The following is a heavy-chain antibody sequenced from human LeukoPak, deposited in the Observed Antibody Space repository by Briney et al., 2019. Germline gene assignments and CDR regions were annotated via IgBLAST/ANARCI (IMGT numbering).Heavy chain of an antibody. CDR1: RFTFSSYA. CDR3: VPRKEWSCYMGV. J-gene: IGHJ6*03. Sequence: GGSLRLSCAASRFTFSSYAMSWVRQAPGKGLEWVSDISGSGGSTYYADSVKGRFTISRDNSKNTLYLQMNSLRAEDMAVYYCVPRKEWSCYMGVWGKGTTVTVSS. CDR2: ISGSGGST. V-gene: IGHV3-23*01. D-gene: IGHD3-3*01.